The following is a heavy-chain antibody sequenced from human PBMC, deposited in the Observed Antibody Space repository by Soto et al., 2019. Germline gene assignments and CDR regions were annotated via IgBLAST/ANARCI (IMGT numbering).Heavy chain of an antibody. V-gene: IGHV4-59*01. J-gene: IGHJ5*02. Sequence: SETLSLTCTVSGGSISSYYWSWIRQPPGKGLEWIGYIYYSGNTNYNPSLKGRVTISVDTSKSQFSLKLTSVTAADTAVYYCARGVRIEYGQPPHIDLWGKGTLGTVSS. CDR3: ARGVRIEYGQPPHIDL. CDR1: GGSISSYY. CDR2: IYYSGNT. D-gene: IGHD2-21*01.